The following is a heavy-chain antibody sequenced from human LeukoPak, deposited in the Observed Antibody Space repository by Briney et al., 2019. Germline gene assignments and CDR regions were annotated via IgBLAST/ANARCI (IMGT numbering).Heavy chain of an antibody. CDR3: AKEGVGRNPTRDYYYYMDV. CDR1: GFTFSSYA. Sequence: PGGSLRLSCAASGFTFSSYAMGWVRQAPGKGLEWVSAISGSGGSTYYADSVKGRFTISRDNSKNTLYLQMNSLRAEDTAVYYCAKEGVGRNPTRDYYYYMDVWGKGATVTVSS. V-gene: IGHV3-23*01. J-gene: IGHJ6*03. D-gene: IGHD1-14*01. CDR2: ISGSGGST.